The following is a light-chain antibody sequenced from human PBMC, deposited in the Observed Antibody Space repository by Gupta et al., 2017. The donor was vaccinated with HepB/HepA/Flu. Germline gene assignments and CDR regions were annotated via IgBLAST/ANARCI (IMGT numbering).Light chain of an antibody. V-gene: IGKV4-1*01. CDR1: QSLLARSNNKNH. CDR3: QKCCYTPT. CDR2: WAS. J-gene: IGKJ1*01. Sequence: EIVLTQSPDSLAVSLGERATISCKSSQSLLARSNNKNHLVWYQQRVGQPPKLLISWASIRESGVPDRFSGSGSGTDFTLTISRLQAEDVALYYGQKCCYTPTFGQGTRLEI.